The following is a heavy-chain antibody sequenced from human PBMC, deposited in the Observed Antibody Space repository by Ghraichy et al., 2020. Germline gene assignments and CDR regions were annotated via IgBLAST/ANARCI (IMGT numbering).Heavy chain of an antibody. D-gene: IGHD5-18*01. CDR1: GFTFSSYA. Sequence: GESLNISCAASGFTFSSYAMSWVRQAPGKGLEWVSAISGSGGSTYYADSVKGRFTISRDNSKNTLYLQMNSLRAEDTAVYYCAKVLRPYSYGYGGGYWGQGTLVTVSS. CDR2: ISGSGGST. CDR3: AKVLRPYSYGYGGGY. J-gene: IGHJ4*02. V-gene: IGHV3-23*01.